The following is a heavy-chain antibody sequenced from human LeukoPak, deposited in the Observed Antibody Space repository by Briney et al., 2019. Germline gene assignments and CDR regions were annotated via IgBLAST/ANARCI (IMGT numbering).Heavy chain of an antibody. CDR3: ALGVDTAMTNWFVP. D-gene: IGHD5-18*01. J-gene: IGHJ5*02. CDR2: INPNSGGT. CDR1: GYTFTGYY. Sequence: ASVKVSCKASGYTFTGYYMHWVRQAPGQGLEWMGWINPNSGGTNYAQKFQGWVTMTRDTSISTAYMELSRLRSDDTAAYYCALGVDTAMTNWFVPWGQGTLVAVSS. V-gene: IGHV1-2*04.